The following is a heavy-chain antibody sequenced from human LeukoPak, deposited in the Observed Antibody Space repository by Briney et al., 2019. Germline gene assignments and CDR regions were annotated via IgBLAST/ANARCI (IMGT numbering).Heavy chain of an antibody. D-gene: IGHD2-15*01. J-gene: IGHJ6*02. Sequence: GASVKVSCKASGYTFISYSMHWVRQAPGQRLEWMGWINAGNDDTKYSQEFQGRVTITRDTSASTAYMELSSLRSDDTAVYYCARDLGWYGMDVWGQGTTVTVSS. CDR1: GYTFISYS. CDR2: INAGNDDT. CDR3: ARDLGWYGMDV. V-gene: IGHV1-3*01.